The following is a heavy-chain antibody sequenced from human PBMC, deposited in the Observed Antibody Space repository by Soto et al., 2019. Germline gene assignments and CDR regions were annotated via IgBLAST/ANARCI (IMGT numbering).Heavy chain of an antibody. J-gene: IGHJ4*02. Sequence: GSMRISCAASGSTFRISAVHGVRQAPCRGPEWGACISYDGTNKYDADSVKGRFTISRDNSKNTLYLQINSLRDEDTAVYYCAKAVPPLVGVTPSDYWGQATLVTVSS. CDR2: ISYDGTNK. V-gene: IGHV3-30*02. D-gene: IGHD2-21*01. CDR1: GSTFRISA. CDR3: AKAVPPLVGVTPSDY.